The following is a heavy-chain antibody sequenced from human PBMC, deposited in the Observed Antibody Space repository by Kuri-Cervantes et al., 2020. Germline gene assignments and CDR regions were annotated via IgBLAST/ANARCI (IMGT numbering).Heavy chain of an antibody. V-gene: IGHV4-31*03. CDR1: GGSISSGGYY. D-gene: IGHD4-17*01. CDR3: ARSIHGDYVR. Sequence: SETLSLTCTVSGGSISSGGYYWSWIRQHPGKGLEWIGYIYYSGSTYYNPSLKSRVTISVDTSKNQFSLKLSSVTAADTAVYYCARSIHGDYVRWGQGTLVTVYS. CDR2: IYYSGST. J-gene: IGHJ4*02.